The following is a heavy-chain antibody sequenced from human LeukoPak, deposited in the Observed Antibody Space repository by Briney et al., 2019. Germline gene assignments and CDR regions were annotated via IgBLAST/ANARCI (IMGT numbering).Heavy chain of an antibody. CDR3: ARYYYDSSVYYNLDY. CDR1: GDSISRYY. Sequence: SETLSLTCTVSGDSISRYYWSWIRQPPGKGLEWIGYISYSGGTSYNPSLKSRVTISLDTSKNQFSLKLSSVTAADTAVYYCARYYYDSSVYYNLDYWGQGTLVTVSS. CDR2: ISYSGGT. D-gene: IGHD3-22*01. J-gene: IGHJ4*02. V-gene: IGHV4-59*01.